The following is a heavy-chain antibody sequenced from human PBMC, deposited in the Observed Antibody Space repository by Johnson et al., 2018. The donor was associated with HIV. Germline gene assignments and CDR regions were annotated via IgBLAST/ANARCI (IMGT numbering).Heavy chain of an antibody. Sequence: QVQLVESGGGLVQPGGSLRLSCAASGFTFSSYAMHWVRQAPGRGLEWVAVISYDASKKYYADSVKGRFTISRDNSKNTLYLQMNSLRAEDTAVYYCARSPRQWLDHDAFDIWGQGTMVTVSS. J-gene: IGHJ3*02. V-gene: IGHV3-30*04. CDR1: GFTFSSYA. CDR3: ARSPRQWLDHDAFDI. CDR2: ISYDASKK. D-gene: IGHD6-19*01.